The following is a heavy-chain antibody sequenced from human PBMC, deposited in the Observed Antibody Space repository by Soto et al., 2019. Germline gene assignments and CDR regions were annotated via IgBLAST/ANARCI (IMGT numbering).Heavy chain of an antibody. Sequence: GASVKVSCKASGGTFSSYAISWVRQAPGQGLEWMGWINAGNGNTKYSQKFQGRVTITRDTSASTAYMELSSLRSEDTAVYYCARTLRTAAISFDYWGQGNLVTVSS. CDR3: ARTLRTAAISFDY. V-gene: IGHV1-3*01. J-gene: IGHJ4*02. CDR1: GGTFSSYA. CDR2: INAGNGNT.